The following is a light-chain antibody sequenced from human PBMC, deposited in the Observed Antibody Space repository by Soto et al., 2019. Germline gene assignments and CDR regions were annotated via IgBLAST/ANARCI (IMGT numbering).Light chain of an antibody. CDR2: KAS. V-gene: IGKV1-5*03. CDR3: QQYNNWPPLT. CDR1: ESIRSW. J-gene: IGKJ4*01. Sequence: DIQMTQSPSTLSASVGDRVIITCRASESIRSWLAWYQQRPGKAPVLLISKASTLESGVPSRFSGSGSGTEFTLTISSLQPDDFATYYCQQYNNWPPLTFGGGTKVEIK.